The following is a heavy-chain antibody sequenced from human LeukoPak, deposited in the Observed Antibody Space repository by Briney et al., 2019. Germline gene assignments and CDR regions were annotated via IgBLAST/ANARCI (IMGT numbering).Heavy chain of an antibody. V-gene: IGHV1-18*01. J-gene: IGHJ5*02. CDR1: GYTFTNYG. D-gene: IGHD1-1*01. CDR3: ARVLEQVSRSRFDP. CDR2: ISGYHDNT. Sequence: GASVKVSCKASGYTFTNYGIGWVRQAPGQGLEWMGWISGYHDNTNYAQKFQDRVTMTIDTSTSTAYMQLRSLRSEDTAVYYCARVLEQVSRSRFDPWGQGTLVIVSS.